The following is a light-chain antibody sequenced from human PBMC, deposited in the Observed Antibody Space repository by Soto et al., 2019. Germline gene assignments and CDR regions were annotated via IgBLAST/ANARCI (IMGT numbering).Light chain of an antibody. Sequence: DIQMTQSPSSLSASVGDRVTITCRASQSISDWLAWYQQKPGKAPKLLIYKASSLASGVPSRFSGSGSGTEFTLTISSLQPDYFATYYRQQYNSYPWTFGQGTKVEIK. CDR1: QSISDW. CDR2: KAS. J-gene: IGKJ1*01. V-gene: IGKV1-5*03. CDR3: QQYNSYPWT.